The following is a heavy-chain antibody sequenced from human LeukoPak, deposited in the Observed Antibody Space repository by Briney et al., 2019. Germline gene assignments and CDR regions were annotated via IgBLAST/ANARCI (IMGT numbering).Heavy chain of an antibody. V-gene: IGHV3-48*01. J-gene: IGHJ4*02. CDR1: GFTFSRYT. CDR3: VRDLNWAFDY. Sequence: GGSLRLSCAASGFTFSRYTMNWVRQAPGKELEWISNIRSESSCTTYADSVKGRFTISRDNAKNSLYLQINSLRAEDTAVYYCVRDLNWAFDYWGQGTLVAVSS. D-gene: IGHD3-16*01. CDR2: IRSESSCT.